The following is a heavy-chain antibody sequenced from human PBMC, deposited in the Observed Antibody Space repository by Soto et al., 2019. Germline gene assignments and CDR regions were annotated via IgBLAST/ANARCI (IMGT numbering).Heavy chain of an antibody. J-gene: IGHJ4*02. CDR1: GFSLSTSGVG. V-gene: IGHV2-5*02. D-gene: IGHD3-10*01. CDR2: IYWDDDK. CDR3: AHRNRYGSGSYFDY. Sequence: QITLKESGPTLVKPTQTLTLTCTFSGFSLSTSGVGVGWIRQPPGKALEWLALIYWDDDKRYSPSLKSRLTITKDTSKNQVVLTMTNMDPVDTATYHCAHRNRYGSGSYFDYWGQGTLVTVSS.